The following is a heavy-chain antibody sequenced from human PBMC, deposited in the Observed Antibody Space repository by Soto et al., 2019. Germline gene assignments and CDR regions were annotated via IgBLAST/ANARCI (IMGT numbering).Heavy chain of an antibody. CDR2: IYPGDSDT. CDR3: ARSLYYDSSGYSPPFDAFDI. CDR1: GYSFTSYW. Sequence: PGESLKISCKGSGYSFTSYWIGWVRQMPGKGLEWMGIIYPGDSDTRYSPSFQGQVTISADKSISTAYLQWSSLKASDTAMYYCARSLYYDSSGYSPPFDAFDIWGQGTMVTVSS. J-gene: IGHJ3*02. D-gene: IGHD3-22*01. V-gene: IGHV5-51*01.